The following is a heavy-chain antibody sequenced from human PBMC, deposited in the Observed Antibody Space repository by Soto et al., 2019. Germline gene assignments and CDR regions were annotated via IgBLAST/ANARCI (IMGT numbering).Heavy chain of an antibody. D-gene: IGHD2-2*01. CDR3: AKVTGYCSSSSCSREYYYYYGLDV. Sequence: GGSLRLSCAASGFTFSGYGMHWVRQAPGKGLEWVAVISYDGSNKYYGDSVKGRFTISRDNPKNTLYLQMNSLRTEDTAVYYCAKVTGYCSSSSCSREYYYYYGLDVWGRGTTVTVSS. V-gene: IGHV3-30*18. CDR1: GFTFSGYG. J-gene: IGHJ6*02. CDR2: ISYDGSNK.